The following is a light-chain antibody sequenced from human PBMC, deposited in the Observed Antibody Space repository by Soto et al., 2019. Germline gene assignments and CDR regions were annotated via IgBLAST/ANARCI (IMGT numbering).Light chain of an antibody. V-gene: IGLV2-11*01. J-gene: IGLJ1*01. CDR1: SSDVGTYTY. CDR2: DVI. Sequence: QSVLAQPRSVSGSPGQSVTISCTGTSSDVGTYTYVSWYQQHPGKAPKLRIYDVIKRPSGVPDRFSGSKSGNTASLTISGLQAEDEADYYCCSYAGSYTHVFGTGTKVTVL. CDR3: CSYAGSYTHV.